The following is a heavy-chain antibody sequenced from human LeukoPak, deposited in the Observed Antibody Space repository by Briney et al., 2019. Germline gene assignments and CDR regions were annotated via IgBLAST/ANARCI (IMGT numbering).Heavy chain of an antibody. CDR1: GGSISSGGYY. Sequence: PSQTLSLTCTVSGGSISSGGYYWSWIRQPPGKGLEWIGYTYHSGSTYYNPSLKSRVTISVDRSKNQFSLKLSSVTAADTAVYYCARSATVTMVRGVPNWFDPWGQGTLVTVSS. D-gene: IGHD3-10*01. V-gene: IGHV4-30-2*01. J-gene: IGHJ5*02. CDR2: TYHSGST. CDR3: ARSATVTMVRGVPNWFDP.